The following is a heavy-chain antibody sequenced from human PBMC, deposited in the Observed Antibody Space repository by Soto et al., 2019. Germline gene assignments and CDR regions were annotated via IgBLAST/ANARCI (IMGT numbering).Heavy chain of an antibody. CDR2: IKQDGSEK. D-gene: IGHD6-13*01. V-gene: IGHV3-7*03. J-gene: IGHJ4*02. Sequence: GGSLRLSCAASGFTFSSYWMSWVRQAPGKGLEWVANIKQDGSEKYYVDSVKGRFTISRDNAKNSLYLQMNSLRAEDTAVYYCARKPPPGYSSSWYYWGQGTLVTVSS. CDR3: ARKPPPGYSSSWYY. CDR1: GFTFSSYW.